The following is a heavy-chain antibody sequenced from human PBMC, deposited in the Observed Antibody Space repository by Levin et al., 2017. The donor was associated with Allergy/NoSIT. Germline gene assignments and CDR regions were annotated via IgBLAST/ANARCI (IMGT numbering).Heavy chain of an antibody. CDR2: IYYSGST. Sequence: SETLSLTCTVSGGSISSYYWSWIRQPPGKGLEWIGYIYYSGSTKYNPSLKGRVTISVDTSKNQFYLKLSSVTSADTAVYYRARDRVLVTADNHYYYGMYVWGQGTTVTVSS. CDR1: GGSISSYY. CDR3: ARDRVLVTADNHYYYGMYV. D-gene: IGHD2-21*02. J-gene: IGHJ6*02. V-gene: IGHV4-59*01.